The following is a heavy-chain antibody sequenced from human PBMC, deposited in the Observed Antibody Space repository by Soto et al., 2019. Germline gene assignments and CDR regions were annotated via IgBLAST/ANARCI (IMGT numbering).Heavy chain of an antibody. V-gene: IGHV3-64*01. D-gene: IGHD1-7*01. CDR2: ISSNGGTT. J-gene: IGHJ4*02. CDR3: VRRVSGNYDY. Sequence: EVQLAESGGGMVQPGGSLRLSCVASGFTFSSYAMHWVRQAPGKGLEYVSSISSNGGTTYYGNSVKGRFTISRDTSKNTLYLQIGSQRAEDMSVYYCVRRVSGNYDYWGQGTLVTVSS. CDR1: GFTFSSYA.